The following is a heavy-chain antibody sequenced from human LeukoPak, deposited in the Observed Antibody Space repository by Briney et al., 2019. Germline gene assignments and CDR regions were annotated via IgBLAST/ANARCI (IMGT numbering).Heavy chain of an antibody. CDR3: ARGAARWLQNMGDY. CDR1: GGTFSSYA. J-gene: IGHJ4*02. Sequence: SVKVSCKASGGTFSSYAISWVRQAPGQGLEWMGGIIPIFGTANYAQKFQGRVTITADESTSTAYMELSSLRSEDTAVYYCARGAARWLQNMGDYWGQGTLVTVSS. D-gene: IGHD5-24*01. V-gene: IGHV1-69*13. CDR2: IIPIFGTA.